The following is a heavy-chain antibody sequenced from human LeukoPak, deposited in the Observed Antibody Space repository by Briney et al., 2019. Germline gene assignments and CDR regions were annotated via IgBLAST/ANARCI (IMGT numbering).Heavy chain of an antibody. V-gene: IGHV1-69*04. CDR3: ARGGPYYYGSGSYYLFDY. CDR1: GGTFSSYA. CDR2: IIPILGIA. D-gene: IGHD3-10*01. Sequence: GASVKVSCKASGGTFSSYAISWVRQAPGQGLEWMGRIIPILGIANYAQKFQGRVTITADKSTSTAYMELSSLRSEDTAVYYCARGGPYYYGSGSYYLFDYWGQGTLVTVSS. J-gene: IGHJ4*02.